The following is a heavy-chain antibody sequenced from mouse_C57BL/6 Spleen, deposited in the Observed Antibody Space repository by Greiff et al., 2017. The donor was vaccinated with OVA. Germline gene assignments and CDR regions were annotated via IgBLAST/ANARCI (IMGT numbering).Heavy chain of an antibody. J-gene: IGHJ1*03. Sequence: EVQLQESGPELVKPGASVKISCKASGYSFTDYNMNWVKQRHGKSLEWIGVINPNYGTNRYNQKFKGKATLNADTSSSTAYMQLKCLTTAYSAVYYCASGGTTTVVAAPYGYLDYWGTGTTVTVSS. V-gene: IGHV1-39*01. D-gene: IGHD1-1*01. CDR2: INPNYGTN. CDR1: GYSFTDYN. CDR3: ASGGTTTVVAAPYGYLDY.